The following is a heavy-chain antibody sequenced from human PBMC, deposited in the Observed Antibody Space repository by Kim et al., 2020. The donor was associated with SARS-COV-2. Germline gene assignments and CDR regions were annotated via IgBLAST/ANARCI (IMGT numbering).Heavy chain of an antibody. CDR1: GDTFSSYA. J-gene: IGHJ4*02. V-gene: IGHV1-69*13. D-gene: IGHD3-22*01. CDR2: IIPIFGTA. Sequence: SVKVSCKASGDTFSSYAISWVRQAPGQGLEWMGGIIPIFGTANYAQKFQGRVTITADESTSTAYMELSSLRSEDTAVYYCAREFGGYDSSGYYVYFDYWGQGTLVTVSS. CDR3: AREFGGYDSSGYYVYFDY.